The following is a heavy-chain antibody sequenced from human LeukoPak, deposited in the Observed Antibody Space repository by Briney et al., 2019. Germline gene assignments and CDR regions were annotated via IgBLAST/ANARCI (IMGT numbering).Heavy chain of an antibody. Sequence: SETLSLTCAVYGGSFSGYYWSWIRQPPGKGLEWIGEINHSGSTNYNPSLKSRVTISVDTSKNQFSLKLSSVTAADTAVYYCARPARDLYAFDIWGQGTMVTVSS. V-gene: IGHV4-34*01. J-gene: IGHJ3*02. CDR3: ARPARDLYAFDI. CDR2: INHSGST. CDR1: GGSFSGYY.